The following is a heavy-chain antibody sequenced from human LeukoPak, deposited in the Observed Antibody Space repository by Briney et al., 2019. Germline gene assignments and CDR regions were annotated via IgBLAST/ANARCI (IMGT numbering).Heavy chain of an antibody. D-gene: IGHD3-10*01. Sequence: ASVKVSCKASGYTFTSYGISWVRQAPGQGLEWMGRISAYNGKTNYAQKLQGRVTMTTDTSTSTAYMELRSLRSDDTAVYYCARRYYGSGSYQPWGQGTLVTVSS. J-gene: IGHJ4*02. V-gene: IGHV1-18*01. CDR2: ISAYNGKT. CDR3: ARRYYGSGSYQP. CDR1: GYTFTSYG.